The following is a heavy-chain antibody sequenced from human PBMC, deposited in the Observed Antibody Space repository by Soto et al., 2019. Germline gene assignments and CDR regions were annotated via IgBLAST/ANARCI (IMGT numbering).Heavy chain of an antibody. Sequence: GSLIIACSASGFTFSTYGMYRVRQAPGKGLEWVAFIQYHGINKDYADSVKGRFTISRDNSRNTLYLQMNSLRAEDTAVYYCERGMDYDSSGYYLDFWGQGALVTVYS. D-gene: IGHD3-22*01. V-gene: IGHV3-30*02. J-gene: IGHJ4*02. CDR2: IQYHGINK. CDR3: ERGMDYDSSGYYLDF. CDR1: GFTFSTYG.